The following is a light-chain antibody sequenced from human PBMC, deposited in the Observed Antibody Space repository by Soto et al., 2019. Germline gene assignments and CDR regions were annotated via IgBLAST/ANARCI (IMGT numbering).Light chain of an antibody. CDR3: QPYVSIPLT. V-gene: IGKV3-20*01. CDR2: GAS. J-gene: IGKJ4*01. CDR1: QSVGTY. Sequence: EIVLTQSPGTLSLSPGERSTLSCMASQSVGTYLAWYQQKPGQAPRLLIYGASSRATGITDRFSGSGSGTDVTLTISRLEPEDSAVYYCQPYVSIPLTFGEGTKVDIK.